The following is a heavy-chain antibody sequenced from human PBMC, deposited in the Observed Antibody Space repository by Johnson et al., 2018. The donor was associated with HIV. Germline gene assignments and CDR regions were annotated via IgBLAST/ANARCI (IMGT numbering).Heavy chain of an antibody. CDR1: GFTFSSYA. J-gene: IGHJ3*02. D-gene: IGHD2-21*02. CDR3: AKDLVVTAPGAFDI. V-gene: IGHV3-30-3*01. Sequence: QVQLVESGGGVVQPGRSLRLSCAASGFTFSSYAMHWVRQAPGKGLEWVAVISYDGSNKYYADSVKGRFTISRDNSKNTLYLQMSSLRAEDTAVYYCAKDLVVTAPGAFDIWGQGTMVTVSS. CDR2: ISYDGSNK.